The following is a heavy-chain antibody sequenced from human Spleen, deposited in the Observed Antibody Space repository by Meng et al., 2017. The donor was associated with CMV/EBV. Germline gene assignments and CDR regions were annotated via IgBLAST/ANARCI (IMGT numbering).Heavy chain of an antibody. Sequence: ASVKVSCKASGYTFTSHGISWVRQAPGQGLEWMGWISANNGNTNSAQKFQGRVTMTTDTSTSTVYMELSRLTSEDTAVYYCARDLVGYDAFDIWGQGTLVTVSS. J-gene: IGHJ3*02. V-gene: IGHV1-18*01. CDR3: ARDLVGYDAFDI. D-gene: IGHD3-22*01. CDR2: ISANNGNT. CDR1: GYTFTSHG.